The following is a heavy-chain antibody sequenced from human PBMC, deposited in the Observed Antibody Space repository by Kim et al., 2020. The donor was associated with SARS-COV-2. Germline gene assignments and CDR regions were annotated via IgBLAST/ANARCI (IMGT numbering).Heavy chain of an antibody. CDR3: ATESSGAPNWFDP. J-gene: IGHJ5*02. Sequence: YAQKFQGRVTMTEDTSTDAAYMELSSLRSEDTAVYYCATESSGAPNWFDPWGQGTLVTVSS. V-gene: IGHV1-24*01. D-gene: IGHD2-15*01.